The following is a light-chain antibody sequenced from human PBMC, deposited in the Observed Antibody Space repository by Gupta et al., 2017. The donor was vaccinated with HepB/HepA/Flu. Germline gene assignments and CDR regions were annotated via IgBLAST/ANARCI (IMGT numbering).Light chain of an antibody. CDR1: QSVSSN. CDR2: GAS. Sequence: DIVITQSPAPLSVSPGERATLSCRASQSVSSNLAWYQQKPGQAPRLLIYGASTRATGIPARFSGSGSGTEFTLTISSLQSEDFAVYYCQQYNNWPPVTFGQGTKVEIK. CDR3: QQYNNWPPVT. V-gene: IGKV3-15*01. J-gene: IGKJ1*01.